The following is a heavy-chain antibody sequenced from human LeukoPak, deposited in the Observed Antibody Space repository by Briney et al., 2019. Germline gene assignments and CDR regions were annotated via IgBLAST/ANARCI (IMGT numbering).Heavy chain of an antibody. CDR3: TTVRKQIPFFSNPLHIDY. Sequence: PGGSLRLSCATSGFTFSNAWKSWVRQAPGKGLEWVGRIKSKTDGGTTDYAAPVKGRFTISRDDSKNTLYLQMNSLKTEDTAVYYCTTVRKQIPFFSNPLHIDYWGQGTLVTVSS. D-gene: IGHD2/OR15-2a*01. CDR1: GFTFSNAW. CDR2: IKSKTDGGTT. V-gene: IGHV3-15*01. J-gene: IGHJ4*02.